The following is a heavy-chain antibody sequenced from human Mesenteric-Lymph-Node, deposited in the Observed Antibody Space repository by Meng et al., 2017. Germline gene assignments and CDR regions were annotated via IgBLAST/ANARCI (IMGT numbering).Heavy chain of an antibody. CDR1: GGSFSGYY. V-gene: IGHV4-34*01. CDR3: ARGRGYGDYGSLY. Sequence: QGHLPQWGAGLLKPSETLSLTCAVYGGSFSGYYWSWIRQPPGKGLEWIGEINHSGSTNYNPSLKSRVTISVDTSKNQFSLKLSSVTAADTAVYYCARGRGYGDYGSLYWGQGTLVTVSS. CDR2: INHSGST. J-gene: IGHJ4*02. D-gene: IGHD4-17*01.